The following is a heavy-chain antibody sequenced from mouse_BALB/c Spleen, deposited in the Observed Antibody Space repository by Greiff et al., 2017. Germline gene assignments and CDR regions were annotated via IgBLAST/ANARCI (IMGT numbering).Heavy chain of an antibody. CDR1: GFTFSSYT. CDR3: ARQRTHYYAMDY. J-gene: IGHJ4*01. CDR2: ISNGGGST. Sequence: EVQRVESGGGLVQPGGSLKLSCAASGFTFSSYTMSWVRQTPEKRLEWVAYISNGGGSTYYPDTVKGRFTISRDNAKNTLYLQMSSLKSEDTAMYYCARQRTHYYAMDYWGQGTSVTVSS. V-gene: IGHV5-12-2*01.